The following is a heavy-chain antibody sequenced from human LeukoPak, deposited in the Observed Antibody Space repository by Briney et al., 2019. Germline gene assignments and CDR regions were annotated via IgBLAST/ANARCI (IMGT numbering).Heavy chain of an antibody. Sequence: GGSLRLSCAASGFTFSSYWMSWVRQAPGKGLEWVANIKQDGSEKYYVDSVKGRFTISRDNAKNSLYLQMNSLRAEDAAVYYCARGLSRGYSGYDPSYYFDYWGQGTLVTVSS. CDR3: ARGLSRGYSGYDPSYYFDY. J-gene: IGHJ4*02. D-gene: IGHD5-12*01. CDR1: GFTFSSYW. CDR2: IKQDGSEK. V-gene: IGHV3-7*01.